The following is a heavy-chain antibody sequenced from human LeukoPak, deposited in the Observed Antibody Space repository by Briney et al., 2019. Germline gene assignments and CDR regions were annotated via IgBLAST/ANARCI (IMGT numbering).Heavy chain of an antibody. Sequence: GGSLRLSCAASGFTFGSYAMTWVRQAPGKGLEWVSDINGNGDITYYADSVKGRFTISRDNSKNTLYLQMNSLRAEDTAVYYCAKELFTEGDYFDYWGQGTLVTVSS. J-gene: IGHJ4*02. CDR2: INGNGDIT. V-gene: IGHV3-23*01. CDR1: GFTFGSYA. CDR3: AKELFTEGDYFDY.